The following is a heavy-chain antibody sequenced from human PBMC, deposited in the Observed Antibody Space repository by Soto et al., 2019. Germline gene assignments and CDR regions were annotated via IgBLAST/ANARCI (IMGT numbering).Heavy chain of an antibody. D-gene: IGHD3-22*01. J-gene: IGHJ6*02. V-gene: IGHV1-69*01. CDR3: ARDKVGYYDSSGYYRVSVPPDYYYGMDV. Sequence: QVQLVQSGAEVKKPGSSLKVSCRASEGPFSSYAFSWVGQAPGQGLEWRGGIIPIFGTANYAQKFQGRVTITADESTSTAYMELSSLRSEDTAVYYCARDKVGYYDSSGYYRVSVPPDYYYGMDVWGQGTTVTVSS. CDR1: EGPFSSYA. CDR2: IIPIFGTA.